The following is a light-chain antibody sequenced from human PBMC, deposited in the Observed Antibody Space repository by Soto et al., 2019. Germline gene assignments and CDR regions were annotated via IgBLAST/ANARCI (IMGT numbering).Light chain of an antibody. CDR2: YDD. CDR1: TSNIGKNT. Sequence: QSVLTQPPSVSEGPGQRVTISCSGSTSNIGKNTVNWYQQLPGEAPKLFIYYDDLLASGVSDRFSGSKSGTSASPAISGLQSEDEADYYCGAWDDSLNGWVFGGGTKLTVL. CDR3: GAWDDSLNGWV. V-gene: IGLV1-36*01. J-gene: IGLJ3*02.